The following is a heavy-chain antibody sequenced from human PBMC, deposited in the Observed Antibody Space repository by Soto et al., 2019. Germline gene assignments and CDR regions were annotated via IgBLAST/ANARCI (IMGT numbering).Heavy chain of an antibody. CDR1: GFTFSSYA. J-gene: IGHJ3*02. V-gene: IGHV3-23*01. CDR2: ISGSGSII. CDR3: GRRSAFDI. Sequence: PGGSLRLSCAASGFTFSSYAMSWVRQAPGKGLEWVSAISGSGSIIYYADSVKGRFTISRDNAKQTLYLQMNSLRAEDTAGYYCGRRSAFDIWGQGKMVTVS.